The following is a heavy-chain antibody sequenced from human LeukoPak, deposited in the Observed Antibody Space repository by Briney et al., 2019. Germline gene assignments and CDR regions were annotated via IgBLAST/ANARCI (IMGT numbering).Heavy chain of an antibody. CDR3: AREYRGDIVVVPAAPPGY. CDR1: GFTFSSYG. V-gene: IGHV3-33*01. CDR2: IWYDGSNK. D-gene: IGHD2-2*01. J-gene: IGHJ4*02. Sequence: GGSLRLSCAASGFTFSSYGMHWVRQAPGKGLEWVAVIWYDGSNKYYADFVKGRFTISRDNSKNTLYLQMNSLRAEDTAVYYCAREYRGDIVVVPAAPPGYWGQGTLVTVSS.